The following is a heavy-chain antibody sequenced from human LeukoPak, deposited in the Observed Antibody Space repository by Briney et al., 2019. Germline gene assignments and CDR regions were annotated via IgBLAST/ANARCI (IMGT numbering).Heavy chain of an antibody. J-gene: IGHJ6*02. V-gene: IGHV4-38-2*02. CDR3: ARCPDVTSYYYYYGMDV. CDR2: IYHSGST. D-gene: IGHD2-21*02. Sequence: SETLSLTSTVSGYSISSGYYWGWIRQPPGKGLEWIGSIYHSGSTYYNPFLKSRVTISVDTSKNQFSLKLSSVTAADTAVYYCARCPDVTSYYYYYGMDVWGQGTTVTVSS. CDR1: GYSISSGYY.